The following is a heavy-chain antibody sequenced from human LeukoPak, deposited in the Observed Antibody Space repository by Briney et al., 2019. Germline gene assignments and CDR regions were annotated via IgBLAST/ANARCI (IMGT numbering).Heavy chain of an antibody. CDR2: ISFSGDTI. J-gene: IGHJ6*02. D-gene: IGHD3-16*02. Sequence: TGGSLTLSCAASGFTFSSYEMIWVRQARGKGLEWILKISFSGDTIHSADSVKGRFTTSRDNAKKSLYLQMRSLRAEDTAVYYCARRLSYYGMDVWGQGTTVIVSS. CDR1: GFTFSSYE. V-gene: IGHV3-48*03. CDR3: ARRLSYYGMDV.